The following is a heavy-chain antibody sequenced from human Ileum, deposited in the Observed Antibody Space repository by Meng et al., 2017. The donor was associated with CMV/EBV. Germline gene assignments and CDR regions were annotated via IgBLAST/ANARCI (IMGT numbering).Heavy chain of an antibody. CDR3: AAVTYSAYNDFDY. Sequence: ASVKVSCKSSGYTFTDYYIHWLRQAPGQGLEWMGCIDPNSGGTNHAQKFQGGVTMTRDTSISTAYMELNRLRSDDTAVYYCAAVTYSAYNDFDYWGQGTRVNVSS. CDR1: GYTFTDYY. D-gene: IGHD5-12*01. V-gene: IGHV1-2*02. CDR2: IDPNSGGT. J-gene: IGHJ4*02.